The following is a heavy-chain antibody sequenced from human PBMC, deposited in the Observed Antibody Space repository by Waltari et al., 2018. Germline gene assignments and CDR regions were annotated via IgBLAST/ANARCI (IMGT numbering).Heavy chain of an antibody. J-gene: IGHJ5*02. V-gene: IGHV7-4-1*02. CDR2: INTNSGNP. CDR3: AREVVPAATIVVNWFDP. Sequence: QVELVQSGPELKKPGASVQVSCRGSGYSFPPYAINWVRQAPGRGFELMGWINTNSGNPTYVQGFTGRFVFSLDTSVSTAFLQINSLEAEDTAVYYCAREVVPAATIVVNWFDPWGQGTLVTVSS. CDR1: GYSFPPYA. D-gene: IGHD2-2*01.